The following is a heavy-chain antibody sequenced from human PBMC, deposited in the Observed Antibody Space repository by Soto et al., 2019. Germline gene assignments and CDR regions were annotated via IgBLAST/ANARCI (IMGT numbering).Heavy chain of an antibody. J-gene: IGHJ5*02. CDR3: ARVRSSSSFNWFDP. CDR1: GSSISSGGYY. V-gene: IGHV4-31*03. D-gene: IGHD6-13*01. CDR2: IYYSGST. Sequence: SETLSLTCPVSGSSISSGGYYWSWIRQHPGKGLEWIGYIYYSGSTYDNPSLKSRVTISVDTSKNQFSLKLSSVTAADTAVYYCARVRSSSSFNWFDPWGQGTLVTVSS.